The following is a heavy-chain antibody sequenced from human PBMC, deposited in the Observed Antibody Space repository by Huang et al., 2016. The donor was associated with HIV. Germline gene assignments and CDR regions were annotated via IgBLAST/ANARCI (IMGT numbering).Heavy chain of an antibody. V-gene: IGHV3-74*01. D-gene: IGHD3-10*01. CDR1: GFTFSSYW. J-gene: IGHJ4*02. CDR3: ARGSRQGKYYYGSGTAY. CDR2: IKSDWSST. Sequence: EVQLVESGGGLVQPGGSLRLSCAASGFTFSSYWMHGVRQVPGKGRVWVSHIKSDWSSTSYADSVTGRFTISRDNAKNTLYLQMNSLRAEDTAVYYCARGSRQGKYYYGSGTAYWGQGTLVTVSS.